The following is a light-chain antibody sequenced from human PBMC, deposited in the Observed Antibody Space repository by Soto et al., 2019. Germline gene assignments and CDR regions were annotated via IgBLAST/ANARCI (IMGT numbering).Light chain of an antibody. CDR2: KAS. Sequence: DIQMTQSPSTLSASVGDRVTITCRASQSISSWLAWYQQKPGKAPKLLIYKASSLESGVPSRFSGSGSWTEFTLTISSLQPDDFATYYCQQYNSYPPYTFGQGTKVDIK. CDR3: QQYNSYPPYT. CDR1: QSISSW. J-gene: IGKJ2*01. V-gene: IGKV1-5*03.